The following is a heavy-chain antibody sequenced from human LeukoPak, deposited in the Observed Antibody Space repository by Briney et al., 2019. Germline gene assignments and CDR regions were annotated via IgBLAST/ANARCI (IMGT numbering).Heavy chain of an antibody. Sequence: PSETLSLTCTVSGGSISSGSYYWSWIRQPAGKGLEWIGRIFTSGNTNCNPSLKSRVTISVDTSKNQFSLKLSSVTAADTAVYYCAREYDILTGSLGYWGQGTLVTVSS. J-gene: IGHJ4*02. CDR2: IFTSGNT. CDR1: GGSISSGSYY. CDR3: AREYDILTGSLGY. V-gene: IGHV4-61*02. D-gene: IGHD3-9*01.